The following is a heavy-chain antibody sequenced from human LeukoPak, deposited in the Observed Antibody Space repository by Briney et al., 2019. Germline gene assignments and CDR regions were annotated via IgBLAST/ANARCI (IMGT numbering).Heavy chain of an antibody. V-gene: IGHV4-34*01. J-gene: IGHJ5*02. CDR2: INHSGST. CDR3: ARGQDGVVPRVRYNWFDP. Sequence: SETLSLTCAVYGGSFIGYYWSWIRQPPGKGLEWIGEINHSGSTNYNLSLKSRATIPVDPSKNQFSLNPSSVTAADTAVYYCARGQDGVVPRVRYNWFDPWGQGTLVTVSS. D-gene: IGHD3-3*01. CDR1: GGSFIGYY.